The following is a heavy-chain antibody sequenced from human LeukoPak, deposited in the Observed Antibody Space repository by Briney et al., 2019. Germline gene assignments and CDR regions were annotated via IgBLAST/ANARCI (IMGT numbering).Heavy chain of an antibody. Sequence: GGSLRLSCAASGFTFSSYAMHWVRQAPGKGLEWVAVISYDGSNNYYADSVKGRFTMSRDNSKNTLYLQMNSLRAEDTAVYYCARDAAYYYYGSGSYSTHYYYMDVWGKGTTVTISS. CDR1: GFTFSSYA. V-gene: IGHV3-30*04. J-gene: IGHJ6*03. CDR2: ISYDGSNN. D-gene: IGHD3-10*01. CDR3: ARDAAYYYYGSGSYSTHYYYMDV.